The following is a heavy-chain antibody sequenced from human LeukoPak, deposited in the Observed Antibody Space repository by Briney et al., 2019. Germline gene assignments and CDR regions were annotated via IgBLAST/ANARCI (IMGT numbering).Heavy chain of an antibody. D-gene: IGHD1-26*01. V-gene: IGHV4-39*01. CDR3: ARRANTKWELLQARAGGVVHDAFDI. Sequence: TSETLSLTCTVSGGSISSSDYYWGWIRQPPGKGLEWIGSIYYSGSSYYNPSLKSRVTISVDTSKNQFSLKLSSVTAADTAVYYCARRANTKWELLQARAGGVVHDAFDIWGQGTMVTVSS. CDR2: IYYSGSS. J-gene: IGHJ3*02. CDR1: GGSISSSDYY.